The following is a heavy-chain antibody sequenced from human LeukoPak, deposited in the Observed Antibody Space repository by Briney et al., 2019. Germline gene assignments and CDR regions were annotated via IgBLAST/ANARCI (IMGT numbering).Heavy chain of an antibody. D-gene: IGHD6-13*01. CDR1: GGSISGSRRY. CDR3: TRQLSWASDTGDS. CDR2: IRYTGST. Sequence: SETLSLTCNVSGGSISGSRRYWGWVRQPPGGGLEWIGSIRYTGSTYYNPSLQSRLTTSVDKSQNQFSLKLKSVTAADTSVYYCTRQLSWASDTGDSWGQGTLVTVSS. V-gene: IGHV4-39*01. J-gene: IGHJ5*01.